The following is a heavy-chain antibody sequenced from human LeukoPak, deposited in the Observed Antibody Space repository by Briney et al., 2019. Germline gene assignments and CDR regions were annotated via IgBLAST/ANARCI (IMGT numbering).Heavy chain of an antibody. CDR3: AKGPSISAVGYFDY. V-gene: IGHV3-23*01. CDR1: GFTFSSYA. D-gene: IGHD6-13*01. Sequence: GGSLRLSCAASGFTFSSYAMSWVRQAPGKGLEWVSIMSGSGNITYYADSVKGRFTISRDNSKNTLYLQMNSLRAEDTAVYYCAKGPSISAVGYFDYWGQGTLVTVYS. J-gene: IGHJ4*02. CDR2: MSGSGNIT.